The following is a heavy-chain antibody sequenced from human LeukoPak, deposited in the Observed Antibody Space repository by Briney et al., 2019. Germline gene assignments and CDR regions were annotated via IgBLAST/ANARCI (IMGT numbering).Heavy chain of an antibody. CDR1: GYTFTSYG. CDR2: ISAYNGNT. CDR3: ATREEYYYDSSGYYDY. J-gene: IGHJ4*02. V-gene: IGHV1-18*01. D-gene: IGHD3-22*01. Sequence: ASVKVSCKASGYTFTSYGISWVRQAPGQGLEWMGWISAYNGNTNYAQKLQGRVTMTTDTSTSTAYMELRSLRSDDTAVYYCATREEYYYDSSGYYDYWGQGTLVTVS.